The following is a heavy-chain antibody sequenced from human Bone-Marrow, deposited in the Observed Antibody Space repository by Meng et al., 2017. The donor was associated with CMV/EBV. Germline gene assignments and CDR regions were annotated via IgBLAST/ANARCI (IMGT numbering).Heavy chain of an antibody. J-gene: IGHJ1*01. Sequence: ASVKVSCKASGYTFTGYYMHWVRQAPGQGLEWMGIINPSGGSTSYAQKFQGRVTMTRDTSTSTVYMELSSLRSEDTAVYYCARDNRVDHPVLEWFFVWGQGTLVTVSS. CDR1: GYTFTGYY. V-gene: IGHV1-46*01. CDR2: INPSGGST. D-gene: IGHD3-3*01. CDR3: ARDNRVDHPVLEWFFV.